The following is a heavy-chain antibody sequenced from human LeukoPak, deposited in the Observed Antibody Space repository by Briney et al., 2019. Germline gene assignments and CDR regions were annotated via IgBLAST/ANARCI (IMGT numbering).Heavy chain of an antibody. D-gene: IGHD3-9*01. CDR3: ARDRQLRYFDWLPHPGPGHDAFDI. V-gene: IGHV3-33*01. Sequence: GGSLRLSCAASGFTFSSYGMHWVRRAPGKGLEWVAVIWYDGSNKYYADSVKGRFTISRDNSKNTLYLQMNSLRAEDTAVYYCARDRQLRYFDWLPHPGPGHDAFDIWSQGTMVTVSS. J-gene: IGHJ3*02. CDR1: GFTFSSYG. CDR2: IWYDGSNK.